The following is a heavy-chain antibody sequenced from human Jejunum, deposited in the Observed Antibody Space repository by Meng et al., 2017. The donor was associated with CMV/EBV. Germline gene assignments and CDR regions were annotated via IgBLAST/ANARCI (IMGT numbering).Heavy chain of an antibody. CDR2: IYSSGST. CDR1: GGSVSSGGYY. Sequence: QVPHQASDPVLWKPSQTMSLTCTVSGGSVSSGGYYWTGILQHPGKGLEWFGHIYSSGSTFYNPSLKRRVIISIGTSKNQFSLNLRSVTAADTAVYYCARVSSGWDYFDYWGQGTLVTVSS. J-gene: IGHJ4*02. CDR3: ARVSSGWDYFDY. V-gene: IGHV4-31*03. D-gene: IGHD6-19*01.